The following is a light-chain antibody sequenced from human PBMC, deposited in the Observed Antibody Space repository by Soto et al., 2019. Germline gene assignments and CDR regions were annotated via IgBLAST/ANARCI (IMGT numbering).Light chain of an antibody. Sequence: QSVLTQPPSASGSPGQSVTISCTGTSSDVGGYKFVSWYQQHPGKAPNVIIYEVIKRPSGVPDRFSGSKSGNTASLTVSGLQAEDEADYYCSSYAGSNNFVFGTGTKVTVL. CDR1: SSDVGGYKF. V-gene: IGLV2-8*01. CDR2: EVI. J-gene: IGLJ1*01. CDR3: SSYAGSNNFV.